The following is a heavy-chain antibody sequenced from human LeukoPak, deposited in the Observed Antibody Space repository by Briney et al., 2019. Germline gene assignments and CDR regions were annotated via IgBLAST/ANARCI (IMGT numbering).Heavy chain of an antibody. J-gene: IGHJ6*03. CDR3: AKEYYYYYMDV. V-gene: IGHV3-23*01. Sequence: PGGSLRLSCAASGFTSSSYAMNWVRQAPGKGLEWVSTISGSGGNTYYADSVKGRFTISRDNSKNTLCLQMISLRAEDTAVYYCAKEYYYYYMDVWGKGTTVTVSS. CDR1: GFTSSSYA. CDR2: ISGSGGNT.